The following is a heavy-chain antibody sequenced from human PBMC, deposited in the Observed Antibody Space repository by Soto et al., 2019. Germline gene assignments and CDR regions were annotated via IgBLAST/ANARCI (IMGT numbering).Heavy chain of an antibody. V-gene: IGHV3-23*01. CDR2: ISGSGGST. CDR3: AKSARSYYDSSGPSRLYFDY. J-gene: IGHJ4*02. D-gene: IGHD3-22*01. CDR1: GFTFSSYA. Sequence: GGSLRLSCAASGFTFSSYAMSWVRQAPGKGLEWVSAISGSGGSTYYADSVKGWFTISRDNSKNTLYLQMNSLRAEDTAVYYCAKSARSYYDSSGPSRLYFDYWGQGTLVTVSS.